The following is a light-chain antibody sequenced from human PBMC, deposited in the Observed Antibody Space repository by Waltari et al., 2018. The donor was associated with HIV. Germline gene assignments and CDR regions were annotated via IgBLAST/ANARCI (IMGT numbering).Light chain of an antibody. CDR3: YFAADNKAI. CDR2: RDS. J-gene: IGLJ2*01. CDR1: ALAKKY. V-gene: IGLV3-27*01. Sequence: SYALTQPSSVSVSPGQTARITCSGSALAKKYAWWFQQKPGQAPVLVIYRDSERPSGIPERFSGSSSGTTVTLSISGAQVEDEGDYFCYFAADNKAIFGGGTKLTVL.